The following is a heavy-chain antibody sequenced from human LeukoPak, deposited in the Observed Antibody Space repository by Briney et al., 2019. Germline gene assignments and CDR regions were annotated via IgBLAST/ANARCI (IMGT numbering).Heavy chain of an antibody. V-gene: IGHV3-20*04. CDR1: GGSTDDYG. J-gene: IGHJ4*02. CDR2: INLDWANT. D-gene: IGHD6-13*01. CDR3: VKDLSSNWYSFDY. Sequence: GGSLRLSCAASGGSTDDYGMSWVRQAPGKGLELVSGINLDWANTYYAESVKGRFTIYRASAEKYLYLQMNSLRDDATAFYYCVKDLSSNWYSFDYWGQGTLVTVSS.